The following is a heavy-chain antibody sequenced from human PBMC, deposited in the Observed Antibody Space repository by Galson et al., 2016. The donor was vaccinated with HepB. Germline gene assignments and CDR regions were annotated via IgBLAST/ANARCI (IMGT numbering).Heavy chain of an antibody. CDR3: ARGVLSHVDSPVIV. J-gene: IGHJ6*04. CDR1: GYIFTAYY. D-gene: IGHD5-12*01. V-gene: IGHV1-2*02. Sequence: SVKVSCKASGYIFTAYYIHWVRQAPGQGLEWMGWLNTNSGGSNTAQRFQGRVTMTRDTSINTAYMELSSLRSDDTAVYFCARGVLSHVDSPVIVWGTGTPIIVSP. CDR2: LNTNSGGS.